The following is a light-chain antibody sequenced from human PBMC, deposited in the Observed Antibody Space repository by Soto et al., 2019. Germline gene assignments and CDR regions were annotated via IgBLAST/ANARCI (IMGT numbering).Light chain of an antibody. CDR2: GAS. Sequence: EIVLTPSPGTLSVSPGERATISCRASQSVSRSHLVWYQQKPGQAPRLLIYGASSRATGIPDRISGSGSGTDFTLTISRLEPEDFAVYYYQQYGSSPLTFGGGNKVEIK. CDR1: QSVSRSH. J-gene: IGKJ4*01. V-gene: IGKV3-20*01. CDR3: QQYGSSPLT.